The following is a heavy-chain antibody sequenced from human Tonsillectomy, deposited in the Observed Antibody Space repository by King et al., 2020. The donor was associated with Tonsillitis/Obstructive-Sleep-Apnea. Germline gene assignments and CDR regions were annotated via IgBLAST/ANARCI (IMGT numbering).Heavy chain of an antibody. D-gene: IGHD2-15*01. J-gene: IGHJ3*02. Sequence: VQLVESWGGLVQPGGSLRLSCAASGFTFSSYWMHWVRQAPGKGLVWVSRINSEWSSTTYADSVRGRFTISRDNAKNTLYLQMNSLRAEDTAVYYCARERSYCSGGSCYSSGAFDIWGQGTMVTVSS. CDR2: INSEWSST. CDR1: GFTFSSYW. V-gene: IGHV3-74*01. CDR3: ARERSYCSGGSCYSSGAFDI.